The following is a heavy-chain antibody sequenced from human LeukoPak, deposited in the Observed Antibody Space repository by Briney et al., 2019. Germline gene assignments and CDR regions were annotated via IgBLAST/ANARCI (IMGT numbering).Heavy chain of an antibody. CDR3: ARVNARPGTSWYFDY. V-gene: IGHV3-7*01. CDR1: GLTFSKYW. D-gene: IGHD6-13*01. CDR2: IKEDGSEK. J-gene: IGHJ4*02. Sequence: GGSLRLSYAASGLTFSKYWMTWVRQAPGKGLEWVANIKEDGSEKYYVDSVKGRFTISRDNAKNSLYLQMNSLRAEDTAVYYCARVNARPGTSWYFDYWGQGTLVTVSS.